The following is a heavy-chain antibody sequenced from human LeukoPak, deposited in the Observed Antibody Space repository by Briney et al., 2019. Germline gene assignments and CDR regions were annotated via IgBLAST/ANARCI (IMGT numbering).Heavy chain of an antibody. J-gene: IGHJ3*02. D-gene: IGHD2-21*02. CDR1: GFIFSSYG. V-gene: IGHV3-33*06. CDR3: AKAYCGGDCYCLVGAFDI. Sequence: GGSLRLSCAASGFIFSSYGMHWVRQAPGKGLEWVAVIWYGGSNKYYADSVKCRFTISRANSKNTLYRQMNSLRAQDTAVYYGAKAYCGGDCYCLVGAFDIWGQGTMVTVSS. CDR2: IWYGGSNK.